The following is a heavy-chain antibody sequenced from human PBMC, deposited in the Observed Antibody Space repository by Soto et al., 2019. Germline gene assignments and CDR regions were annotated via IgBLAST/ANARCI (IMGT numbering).Heavy chain of an antibody. D-gene: IGHD4-4*01. V-gene: IGHV1-69*12. CDR1: GGTFSSYA. CDR3: ASPPSSNRYYYGMDV. J-gene: IGHJ6*02. CDR2: IIPIFGTA. Sequence: QVQLVQSGAAVKKPRSSVKVSCKASGGTFSSYAISWVRQAPGQGLEWMGGIIPIFGTANYAQKFQGRVTITADESTSTAYMELSSLRSEDTAVYYCASPPSSNRYYYGMDVWGQGTTVTVSS.